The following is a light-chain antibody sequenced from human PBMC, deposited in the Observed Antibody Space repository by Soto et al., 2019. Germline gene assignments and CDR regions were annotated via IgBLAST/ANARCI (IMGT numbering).Light chain of an antibody. CDR2: GAA. V-gene: IGKV3-15*01. CDR1: QSVSSN. CDR3: QQYRDSRT. J-gene: IGKJ1*01. Sequence: EIGMTQSPSALSVSPGERATLSCRASQSVSSNLAWYQQKPGQAPRLLIYGAATRATGIPARFSGSGSGTDFTLTISRLEPEDFAVYYCQQYRDSRTFGQGTKWIS.